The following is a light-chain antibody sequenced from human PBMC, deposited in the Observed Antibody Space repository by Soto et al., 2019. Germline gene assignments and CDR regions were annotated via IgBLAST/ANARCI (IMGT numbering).Light chain of an antibody. CDR3: ATWADGLNSYV. Sequence: QSVLTQPPSASGTPGQRVTISCSGSSSNIGSNTVSWYQQLPQRAPKLLIFSNNQRPSGVPDRFSGSKSGTSASLAISGLQSEDEADYYCATWADGLNSYVFGTGTRSPS. J-gene: IGLJ1*01. CDR1: SSNIGSNT. V-gene: IGLV1-44*01. CDR2: SNN.